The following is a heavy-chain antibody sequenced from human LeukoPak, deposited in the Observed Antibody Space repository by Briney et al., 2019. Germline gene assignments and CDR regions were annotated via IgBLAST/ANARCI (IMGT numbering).Heavy chain of an antibody. CDR2: ISWDGGST. CDR1: GFTFDDYA. Sequence: GGSLRLSCAASGFTFDDYAMHWVRQAPGKGLEWVSLISWDGGSTYYADSVKGRFTISRDSSKNSLYLQMNSLRAEDTALYYCAKALYCSSTSCYLGGSTGGPLFDYWGQGTLVTVSS. V-gene: IGHV3-43D*04. J-gene: IGHJ4*02. CDR3: AKALYCSSTSCYLGGSTGGPLFDY. D-gene: IGHD2-2*01.